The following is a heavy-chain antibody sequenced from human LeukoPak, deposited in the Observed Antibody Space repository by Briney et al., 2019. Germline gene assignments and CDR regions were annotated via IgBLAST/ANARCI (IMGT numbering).Heavy chain of an antibody. J-gene: IGHJ4*02. CDR1: GYSLSSGYY. CDR3: ARGVGYCTNGVCYVFDY. CDR2: IYHSGST. V-gene: IGHV4-38-2*02. Sequence: SETLSLTCTVSGYSLSSGYYWGWIRQPPGKGLEWIGSIYHSGSTYYNPSLKSRVTISVDTSKNQFSLKLSSVTAADTAVYYCARGVGYCTNGVCYVFDYWGQGTLVTVSS. D-gene: IGHD2-8*01.